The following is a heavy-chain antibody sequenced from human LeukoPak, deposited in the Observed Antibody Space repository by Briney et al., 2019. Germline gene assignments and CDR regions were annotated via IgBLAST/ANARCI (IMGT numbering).Heavy chain of an antibody. CDR1: GFTFSSYA. CDR2: IKGTTDGGTT. V-gene: IGHV3-15*01. Sequence: KPGGSLRLSCAASGFTFSSYAMSWVRRAPGKGLEWVGRIKGTTDGGTTDYAAPVKGRFAISRDDSKNTLYLQMNSLKTEDTAVYYCTIRGYNYEFDYWGQGTLVTVSS. D-gene: IGHD5-18*01. J-gene: IGHJ4*02. CDR3: TIRGYNYEFDY.